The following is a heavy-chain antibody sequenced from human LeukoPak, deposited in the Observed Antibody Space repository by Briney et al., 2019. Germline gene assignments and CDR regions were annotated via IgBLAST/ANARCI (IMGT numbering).Heavy chain of an antibody. V-gene: IGHV3-21*04. CDR3: AKDPGRSRIAVAAPFDY. CDR1: GFTFSSYS. CDR2: ISSSSSYI. Sequence: PGGSLRLSCAASGFTFSSYSMNWVRQAPGKGLEWVSSISSSSSYIYYADSVKGRFTISRDNSKNTLYLQMNSLRAEDTAVYYCAKDPGRSRIAVAAPFDYWCQGTLVTVSS. J-gene: IGHJ4*02. D-gene: IGHD6-19*01.